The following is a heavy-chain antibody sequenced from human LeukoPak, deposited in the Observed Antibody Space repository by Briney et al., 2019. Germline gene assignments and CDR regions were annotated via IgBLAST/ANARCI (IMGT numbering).Heavy chain of an antibody. V-gene: IGHV3-64D*06. CDR2: ISSNGGST. J-gene: IGHJ4*02. CDR3: VKDFLLTGIAAARTDGDY. Sequence: PGGSLRLSCSASGFTFSSYTMHWVRQAPGKGLEYVSAISSNGGSTYYADSVKGRFTISRDNSKNTLYLQMSSLRVEDTAVYYCVKDFLLTGIAAARTDGDYWGQGTLVTVSS. CDR1: GFTFSSYT. D-gene: IGHD6-13*01.